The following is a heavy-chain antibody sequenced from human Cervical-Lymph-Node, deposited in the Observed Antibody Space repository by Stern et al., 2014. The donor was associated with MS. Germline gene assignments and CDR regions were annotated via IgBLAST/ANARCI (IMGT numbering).Heavy chain of an antibody. CDR3: ARGSGDNWFGP. CDR2: VIPFVGTS. Sequence: VQLVESGAEVKKPGSSVKVSCKSSGGISWVRQAPGRGLEWMGGVIPFVGTSNDAQKFQGRVTITADTSTNTTYLHLSRLTSADTAVYYCARGSGDNWFGPWGQGTLVTVSS. V-gene: IGHV1-69*06. CDR1: GG. J-gene: IGHJ5*02. D-gene: IGHD3-10*01.